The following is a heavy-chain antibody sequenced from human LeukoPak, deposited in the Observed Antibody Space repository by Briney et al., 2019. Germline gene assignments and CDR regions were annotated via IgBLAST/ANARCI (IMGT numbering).Heavy chain of an antibody. CDR2: IKQDGSEK. V-gene: IGHV3-7*01. Sequence: GGSLRLSCAVSGFTITNHWMSLVRQAPGKGLEWVANIKQDGSEKYYVDSVKGRFTISRDNGKNSLYLQMNSLRVEDTALYYCVRDPFFSVPWGQGTLVTVSS. D-gene: IGHD2/OR15-2a*01. J-gene: IGHJ5*02. CDR1: GFTITNHW. CDR3: VRDPFFSVP.